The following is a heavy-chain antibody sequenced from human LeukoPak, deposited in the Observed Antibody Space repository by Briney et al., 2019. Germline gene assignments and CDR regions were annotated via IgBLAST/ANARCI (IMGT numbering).Heavy chain of an antibody. J-gene: IGHJ4*02. V-gene: IGHV4-39*01. CDR3: ARRAASQDY. CDR1: GGSISSSTYY. Sequence: SETLSLTCTVSGGSISSSTYYWGWIRQPPGKGLEWIGSIYYSGTTYYNPSLKSRVTISADTSKNQFSLKLSSVTAADTAVYYCARRAASQDYWGQGTLVAVSS. CDR2: IYYSGTT. D-gene: IGHD6-25*01.